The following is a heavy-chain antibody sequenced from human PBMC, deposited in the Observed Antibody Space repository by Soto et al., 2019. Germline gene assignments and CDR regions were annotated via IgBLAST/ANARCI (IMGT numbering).Heavy chain of an antibody. CDR2: IYYSGST. V-gene: IGHV4-31*03. Sequence: QVQLQESGPGLLKPSQTLSLTCTVSGGSISSGDYYWSWIRQHPGKGLEWIGYIYYSGSTYYNPYLKRRVTISVDTSKNQFSLKLSSVTAADTAVYYCARWWSGSRQGFDHWGQGTMVTVSS. D-gene: IGHD3-3*01. CDR3: ARWWSGSRQGFDH. J-gene: IGHJ5*01. CDR1: GGSISSGDYY.